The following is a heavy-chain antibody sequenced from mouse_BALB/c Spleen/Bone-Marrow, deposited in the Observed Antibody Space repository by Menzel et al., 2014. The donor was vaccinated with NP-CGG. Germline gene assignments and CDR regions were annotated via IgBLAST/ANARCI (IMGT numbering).Heavy chain of an antibody. CDR1: GFSFNTSG. D-gene: IGHD2-3*01. J-gene: IGHJ1*01. CDR2: IWADGST. V-gene: IGHV2-9*02. CDR3: ARDGYCGYFDV. Sequence: VKLVESGPGLVAPSQSLSITCTVSGFSFNTSGVHRVRQPPGEGLEWLGLIWADGSTNYNSALMSRLSISKDNSKSQVFLKMNSLQTDDTAMYYCARDGYCGYFDVWGAGTTVTVSS.